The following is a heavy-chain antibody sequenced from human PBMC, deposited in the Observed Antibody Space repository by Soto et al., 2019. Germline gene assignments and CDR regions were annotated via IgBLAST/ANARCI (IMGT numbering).Heavy chain of an antibody. CDR2: IIPMLNVA. V-gene: IGHV1-69*08. CDR3: AKDLSPYEGSPYSALFDS. D-gene: IGHD2-21*01. J-gene: IGHJ4*02. CDR1: GGTFNTYT. Sequence: QVQLLQSGAEVRKPGSSVNVSCTASGGTFNTYTFSWVRQAPGQGLEWMGRIIPMLNVANYAQKFQGRVTITADKSTRTSYMELINLRSEDTAVYYCAKDLSPYEGSPYSALFDSWGQGTLVTGSS.